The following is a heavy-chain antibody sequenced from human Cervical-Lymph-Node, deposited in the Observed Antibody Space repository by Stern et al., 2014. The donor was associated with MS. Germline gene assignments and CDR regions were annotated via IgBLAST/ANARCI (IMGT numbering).Heavy chain of an antibody. CDR2: IIPIFATT. J-gene: IGHJ4*02. Sequence: QVQLVQSGAEVKKPGSSVKVSCKVSGGTFSSYTLNWVRQAPGQGLEWMGGIIPIFATTNYAQRFQGKVTITAYGSTSTAYMEVTSLRSEDTAVYYCAREGIPGAGGTFDNWGQGTLVIVSS. CDR3: AREGIPGAGGTFDN. D-gene: IGHD1-26*01. CDR1: GGTFSSYT. V-gene: IGHV1-69*01.